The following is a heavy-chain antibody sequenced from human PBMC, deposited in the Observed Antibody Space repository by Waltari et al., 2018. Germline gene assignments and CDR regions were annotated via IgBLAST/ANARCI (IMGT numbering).Heavy chain of an antibody. Sequence: VALVESGGAVVQPGKSLRVAGAASGFSVAMFGMHWVRQAPGRGLEWVAVMWSDGSSVYYGNSVKGRFEVSRDSSKNTFYLQMNRIRVDDAGLYYCARDLGVFSGWDYWGQGTLVAVSS. D-gene: IGHD6-19*01. CDR1: GFSVAMFG. CDR2: MWSDGSSV. CDR3: ARDLGVFSGWDY. J-gene: IGHJ4*02. V-gene: IGHV3-33*01.